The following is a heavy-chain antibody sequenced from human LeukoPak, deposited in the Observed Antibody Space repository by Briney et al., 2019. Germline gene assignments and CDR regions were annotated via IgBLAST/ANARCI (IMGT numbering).Heavy chain of an antibody. D-gene: IGHD6-6*01. CDR1: GFTFSSYA. V-gene: IGHV3-23*01. CDR3: AKFGAALPQKRLGTNTFDY. CDR2: ISGSAGST. Sequence: GGSLRLSCAASGFTFSSYAMSWIRQAPGKGLEWVSAISGSAGSTYYADSVKGRFTISRDNSKNTLYLQMNSLRAEDTAVYYCAKFGAALPQKRLGTNTFDYWRQGTLVTVSS. J-gene: IGHJ4*02.